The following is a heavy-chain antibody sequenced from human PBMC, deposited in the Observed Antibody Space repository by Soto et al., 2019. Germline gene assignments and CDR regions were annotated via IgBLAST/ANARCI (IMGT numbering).Heavy chain of an antibody. Sequence: GGSLRLSCAASGFTFSSYGMHWVRQAPGKGLEWVAVISYDGSNKYYADSVKGRFTISRDNSKNTLYLQMNSLRSEDTAVYYCARGAIYGDYADYYYYGMDVWGQGTTVTVSS. CDR1: GFTFSSYG. CDR2: ISYDGSNK. D-gene: IGHD4-17*01. J-gene: IGHJ6*02. V-gene: IGHV3-30*03. CDR3: ARGAIYGDYADYYYYGMDV.